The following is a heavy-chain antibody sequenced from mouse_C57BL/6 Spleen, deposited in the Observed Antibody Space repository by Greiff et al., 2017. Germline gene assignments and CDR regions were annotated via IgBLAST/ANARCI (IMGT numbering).Heavy chain of an antibody. V-gene: IGHV1-52*01. Sequence: QVQPKQPGAELVRPGSSVKLSCKASGYTFTSYWLHWVKQRPIQGLEWIGNIDPSDSETHYNQKFKDKATLTVDKSSSTAYMQLSSLTSEDSAVYYCARGIYDGFAYWGQGTLVTVSA. CDR1: GYTFTSYW. CDR3: ARGIYDGFAY. D-gene: IGHD2-3*01. CDR2: IDPSDSET. J-gene: IGHJ3*01.